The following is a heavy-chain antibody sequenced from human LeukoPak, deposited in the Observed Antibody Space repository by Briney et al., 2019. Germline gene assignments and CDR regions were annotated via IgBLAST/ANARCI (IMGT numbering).Heavy chain of an antibody. CDR2: INHSGST. CDR3: AISTVDTVMVVRNY. J-gene: IGHJ4*02. Sequence: SETLSLTCAVYGGSFNNYYWGWIRQPPGKRLEWIGEINHSGSTNYNPSLKSRVTISVDTSKNQFSLKLSSATAADTAVYYCAISTVDTVMVVRNYRGQGTLVTVSS. D-gene: IGHD5-18*01. CDR1: GGSFNNYY. V-gene: IGHV4-34*01.